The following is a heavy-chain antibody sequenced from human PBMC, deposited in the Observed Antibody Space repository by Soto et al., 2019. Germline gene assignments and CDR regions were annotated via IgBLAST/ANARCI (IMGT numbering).Heavy chain of an antibody. CDR2: ISSSSSYI. D-gene: IGHD2-21*01. J-gene: IGHJ4*02. Sequence: EVQLVESGGGLVKPGGSLRLSCAASGFTFSSYSMNWVRQAPGKGLEWVSSISSSSSYIYYADSVKGRFTISRDNAKNSLYLQMNSLRAEDTAVYYCARDIVQREVIATAFDYWGQGTLVTVSS. CDR3: ARDIVQREVIATAFDY. V-gene: IGHV3-21*01. CDR1: GFTFSSYS.